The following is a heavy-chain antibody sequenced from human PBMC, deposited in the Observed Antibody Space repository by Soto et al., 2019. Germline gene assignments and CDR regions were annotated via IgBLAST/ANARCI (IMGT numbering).Heavy chain of an antibody. V-gene: IGHV4-34*01. CDR2: VTLTGRT. CDR1: GGSFSGYY. Sequence: QMQLQQWGAVLLKPSEHLSLRCAVYGGSFSGYYGSWVRKPPGKGLEWIGDVTLTGRTNYNPSLMTRVTISGEASMNQFSLQWRSVAVAYSAAYNCAGGTADLPSNFYDS. J-gene: IGHJ5*01. D-gene: IGHD2-2*01. CDR3: AGGTADLPSNFYDS.